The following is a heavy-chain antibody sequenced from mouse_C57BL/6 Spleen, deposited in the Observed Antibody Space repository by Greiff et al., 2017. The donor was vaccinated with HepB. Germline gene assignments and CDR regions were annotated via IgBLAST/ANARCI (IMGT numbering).Heavy chain of an antibody. Sequence: QVQLQQSGPELVKPGASVKISCKASGYSFTSYYIHWVKQRPGQGLEWIGWIYPGSGNTKYNEKFKGKATLTADTSSSTAYMQLSSLTSEDSAVYYCARHGSSYLFDYWGQGTTLTVSS. D-gene: IGHD1-1*01. V-gene: IGHV1-66*01. CDR2: IYPGSGNT. CDR3: ARHGSSYLFDY. CDR1: GYSFTSYY. J-gene: IGHJ2*01.